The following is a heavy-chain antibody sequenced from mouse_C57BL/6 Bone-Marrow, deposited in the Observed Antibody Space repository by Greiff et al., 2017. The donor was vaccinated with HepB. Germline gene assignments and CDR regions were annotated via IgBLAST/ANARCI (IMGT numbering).Heavy chain of an antibody. CDR1: GYTFTDYE. CDR2: IDPETGGT. CDR3: TRYYDGYQAWFAY. J-gene: IGHJ3*01. Sequence: QVQLQQSGAELVRPGASVTLSCKASGYTFTDYEMHWVKQTPVHGLEWIGAIDPETGGTAYNQKFNGKAILTADKSSSTAYMELRSLTSEDSAVYYCTRYYDGYQAWFAYWGQGTLVTVSA. V-gene: IGHV1-15*01. D-gene: IGHD2-3*01.